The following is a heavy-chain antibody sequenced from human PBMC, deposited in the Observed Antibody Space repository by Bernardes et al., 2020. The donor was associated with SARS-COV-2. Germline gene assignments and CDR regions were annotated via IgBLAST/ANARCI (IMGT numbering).Heavy chain of an antibody. CDR2: INTDQSSR. V-gene: IGHV3-74*01. J-gene: IGHJ6*02. Sequence: GGSLRLSCAASRFIFSDYWMHWVRQGPGKGLVWVARINTDQSSRSYADSVKGRFTISRDNTKNALYLQMNGLRAEDTAAYYCVRDSYSRSGYYYGMDVWGQGTAVTVAS. CDR3: VRDSYSRSGYYYGMDV. D-gene: IGHD4-4*01. CDR1: RFIFSDYW.